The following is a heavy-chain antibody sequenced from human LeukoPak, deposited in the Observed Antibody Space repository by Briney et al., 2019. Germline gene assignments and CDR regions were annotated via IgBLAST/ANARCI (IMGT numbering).Heavy chain of an antibody. CDR1: GYTFTSYG. CDR2: ISAYNGNT. CDR3: ARDDQYSSTHLQFDY. Sequence: GASVKVSCKASGYTFTSYGISWVRQAPGQGLEWMGWISAYNGNTNYAQKLQGRVTMTTDTSTSTAYMELRSLRSDDTAVYYCARDDQYSSTHLQFDYWGQGTLVTVSS. V-gene: IGHV1-18*01. D-gene: IGHD6-19*01. J-gene: IGHJ4*02.